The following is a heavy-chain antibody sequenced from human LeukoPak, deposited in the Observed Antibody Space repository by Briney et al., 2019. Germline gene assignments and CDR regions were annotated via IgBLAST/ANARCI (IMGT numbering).Heavy chain of an antibody. J-gene: IGHJ4*02. CDR3: ARMTTVRTPHLDY. V-gene: IGHV6-1*01. CDR1: GDSVSSNIAA. CDR2: TYYRSKWYN. D-gene: IGHD4-23*01. Sequence: SRTLSLTCAISGDSVSSNIAAWTWIRQSPSRGLEWLGRTYYRSKWYNDYAVSVKSRITINPDTSKNHFSLHLSSVTPEDTAVYYCARMTTVRTPHLDYWGQGALVTVSS.